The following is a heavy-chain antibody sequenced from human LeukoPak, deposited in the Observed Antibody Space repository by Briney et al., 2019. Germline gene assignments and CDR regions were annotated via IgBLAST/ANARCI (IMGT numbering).Heavy chain of an antibody. CDR1: GVTVSSNY. D-gene: IGHD1-26*01. V-gene: IGHV3-66*02. J-gene: IGHJ4*02. CDR2: IYSGGST. Sequence: GGSLRLSCAASGVTVSSNYMSWVRQAPGKGLEWVSVIYSGGSTYYADSVKGRFTISRDNSKNTLYLQMNSLRAEDTAVYYCARDFTDPVGATRVYYFDYWGQGTLVTVSS. CDR3: ARDFTDPVGATRVYYFDY.